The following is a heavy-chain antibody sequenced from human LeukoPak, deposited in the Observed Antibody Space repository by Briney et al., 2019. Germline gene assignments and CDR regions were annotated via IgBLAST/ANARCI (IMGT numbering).Heavy chain of an antibody. CDR1: GGSISSGGYS. J-gene: IGHJ6*02. Sequence: PSETLSLTCTVSGGSISSGGYSWSWIRQHPGKGLEWIGYIYYSGSTYYNPSLKSRVTISVDTSKNQFSLKLSSVTAADTAVYYCARSVDYDILTGYLYYYYGMDVWGQGTTVTVSS. CDR3: ARSVDYDILTGYLYYYYGMDV. V-gene: IGHV4-31*03. D-gene: IGHD3-9*01. CDR2: IYYSGST.